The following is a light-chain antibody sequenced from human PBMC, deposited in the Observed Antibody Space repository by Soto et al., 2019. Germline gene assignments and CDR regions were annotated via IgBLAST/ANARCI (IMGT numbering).Light chain of an antibody. V-gene: IGLV2-23*01. CDR2: EGS. CDR3: CSFPGSSIFYV. Sequence: QSALPQPASVCGSPGKTLTISCTQTSSDVGSSNFVSWYQQHPGKAPKLIIYEGSRRPSGVSGRFSGSKSGNAASLTISGLQAEDEADYYCCSFPGSSIFYVFGTGTKVTVL. J-gene: IGLJ1*01. CDR1: SSDVGSSNF.